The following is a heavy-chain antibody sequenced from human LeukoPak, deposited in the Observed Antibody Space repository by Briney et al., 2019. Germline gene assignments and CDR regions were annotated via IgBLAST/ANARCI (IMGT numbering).Heavy chain of an antibody. Sequence: PSETLSLTCTVSGGSISSSSYYWGWIRQPPGKGLEWIGSIYYSGSTYYNPSLKSRVTISVDTSKNQFSLKLSSVTAADTAVYYCVRVVWSGYHAFDYWGQGTLVTVSS. CDR3: VRVVWSGYHAFDY. D-gene: IGHD3-3*01. CDR2: IYYSGST. CDR1: GGSISSSSYY. J-gene: IGHJ4*02. V-gene: IGHV4-39*07.